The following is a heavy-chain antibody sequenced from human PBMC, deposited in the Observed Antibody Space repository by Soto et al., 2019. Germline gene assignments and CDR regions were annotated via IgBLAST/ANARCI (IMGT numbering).Heavy chain of an antibody. CDR2: IIPIFGTA. Sequence: QVQLVQSGAEVKKPGSSVKVSCKASGGTFSSYAISWVRQAPGQGLEWMGGIIPIFGTANYAQKFQGRVTITADESSSTAYMELSSLRSDDTAVYYCARGGGYCSGGSCYSLDYYYYGMDVWGQGTTVTVSS. D-gene: IGHD2-15*01. V-gene: IGHV1-69*01. J-gene: IGHJ6*02. CDR1: GGTFSSYA. CDR3: ARGGGYCSGGSCYSLDYYYYGMDV.